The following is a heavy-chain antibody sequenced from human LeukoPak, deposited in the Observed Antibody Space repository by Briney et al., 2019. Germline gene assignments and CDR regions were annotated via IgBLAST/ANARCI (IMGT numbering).Heavy chain of an antibody. CDR3: ARKWLRFKNWFDP. J-gene: IGHJ5*02. Sequence: GGSLRLSCAASGFTFSDYYMSWLRQAPGKGLEWVSYISSSGSTIYYADSVKGRFTISRDNAKNSLYLQMNSLRAEDTAVYYCARKWLRFKNWFDPWGQGTLVTVSS. D-gene: IGHD5-12*01. V-gene: IGHV3-11*01. CDR1: GFTFSDYY. CDR2: ISSSGSTI.